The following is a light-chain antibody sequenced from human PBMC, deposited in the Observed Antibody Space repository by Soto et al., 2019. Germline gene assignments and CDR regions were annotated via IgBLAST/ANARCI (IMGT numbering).Light chain of an antibody. J-gene: IGLJ1*01. CDR2: DTT. Sequence: QSVITHEPSLTLSPGGTVTLTCGSSTGAVTNGHYPYWFQQKPGQAPRTLIYDTTNRHSWTPARFSGSLLGGKAALTLSGAQPEDEAEYYCLLSYNGPDVFGTGTKVTVL. CDR3: LLSYNGPDV. CDR1: TGAVTNGHY. V-gene: IGLV7-46*01.